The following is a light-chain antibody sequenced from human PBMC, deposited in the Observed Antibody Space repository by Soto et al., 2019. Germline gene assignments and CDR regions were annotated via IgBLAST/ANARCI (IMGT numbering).Light chain of an antibody. Sequence: DIQMTQSPSTLSASVGDRVTITCRASQSFSSELAWYQQKPGKAPTLLIFDVANLQSGIPSRFSGSGSGTEFTLSISSLQPDDFGTYYCPQKRAFGQGTRVEIK. V-gene: IGKV1-5*01. CDR1: QSFSSE. CDR2: DVA. CDR3: PQKRA. J-gene: IGKJ1*01.